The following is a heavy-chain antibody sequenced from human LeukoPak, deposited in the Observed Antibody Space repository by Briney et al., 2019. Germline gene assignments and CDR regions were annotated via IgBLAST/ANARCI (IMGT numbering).Heavy chain of an antibody. CDR2: INPNSGGT. V-gene: IGHV1-2*06. J-gene: IGHJ4*02. D-gene: IGHD3-9*01. CDR3: ARSIPPYYDILTGYGPLN. Sequence: ASVKVSCKASGYTFTGYYMHWVRQAPGQGLEWMGRINPNSGGTNYAQKFQGRVTMTRDTSINTAYMELSRLRSDDTAVYYCARSIPPYYDILTGYGPLNWGQGTLVTVSS. CDR1: GYTFTGYY.